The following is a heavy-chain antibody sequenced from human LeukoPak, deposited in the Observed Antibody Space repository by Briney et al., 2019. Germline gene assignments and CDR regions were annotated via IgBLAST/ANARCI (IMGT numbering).Heavy chain of an antibody. Sequence: GGSLRLSCAASGFTFSSYWMSWVRQAPGKGLEWVSSISSSSSYIYYADSVKGRFTISRDNAKNSLYLQMNSLRAEDTAVYYCASTLGYCSSTSCAKSDYWGQGTLVTVSS. V-gene: IGHV3-21*01. CDR3: ASTLGYCSSTSCAKSDY. CDR2: ISSSSSYI. J-gene: IGHJ4*02. CDR1: GFTFSSYW. D-gene: IGHD2-2*01.